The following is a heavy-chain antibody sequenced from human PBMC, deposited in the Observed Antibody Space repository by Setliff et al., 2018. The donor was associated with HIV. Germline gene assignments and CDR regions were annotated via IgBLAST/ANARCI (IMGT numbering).Heavy chain of an antibody. CDR2: IIPIFGTA. CDR3: ARAGAVETTHFDY. CDR1: GGTFSSYA. D-gene: IGHD1-7*01. Sequence: GASVKVSCKASGGTFSSYAISWVRQAPGQGLEWMGRIIPIFGTANYAQKFQGRVTITEDKSTSTAYMELSSLRSDDTAVYYCARAGAVETTHFDYWGQGALVTVSS. J-gene: IGHJ4*02. V-gene: IGHV1-69*06.